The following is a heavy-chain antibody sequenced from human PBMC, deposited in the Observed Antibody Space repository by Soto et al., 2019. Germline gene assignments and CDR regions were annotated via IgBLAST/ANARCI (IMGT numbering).Heavy chain of an antibody. D-gene: IGHD3-3*01. CDR3: AADQPDFWSGYYPGYYYGMDV. CDR2: IVVGSGNT. CDR1: GFTFTSSA. Sequence: ASVKVSCKASGFTFTSSAVQWVRQARGQRLEWIGWIVVGSGNTSYAQKFQERVTITRDMSTSTAYMELSSLRSEDTAVYYCAADQPDFWSGYYPGYYYGMDVWGQGTTVTVSS. J-gene: IGHJ6*02. V-gene: IGHV1-58*01.